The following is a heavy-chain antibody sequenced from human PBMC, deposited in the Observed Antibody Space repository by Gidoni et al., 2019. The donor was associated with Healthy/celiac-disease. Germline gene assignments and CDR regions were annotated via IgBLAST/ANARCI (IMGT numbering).Heavy chain of an antibody. CDR2: ISGSGGST. Sequence: EVQLLESGGGLVQPGGSLRLSCAASGFTFSSYAMSWVRQAPGKGLEWVSAISGSGGSTYYADSVKGRFTISRDNSKNTLYLQMNSLRAEDTAVYYCAKDLYGWGYYDSSGSDAFDIWGQGTMVTVSS. D-gene: IGHD3-22*01. J-gene: IGHJ3*02. CDR3: AKDLYGWGYYDSSGSDAFDI. V-gene: IGHV3-23*01. CDR1: GFTFSSYA.